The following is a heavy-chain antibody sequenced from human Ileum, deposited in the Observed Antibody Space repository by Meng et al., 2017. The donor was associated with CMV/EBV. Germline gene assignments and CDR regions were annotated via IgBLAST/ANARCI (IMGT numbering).Heavy chain of an antibody. CDR2: SYYSGNA. Sequence: QETGPRLVQPSEALSLTCTGSGDCMMRYFWIWIRQSPGKALEWIGYSYYSGNAVYNPSFTSRVTISVDTSKSQFYLKVNSVTAAHTAVYYCARDGYFDSGTYPFNHWGQGTLVTVSS. J-gene: IGHJ4*02. D-gene: IGHD3-10*01. CDR3: ARDGYFDSGTYPFNH. V-gene: IGHV4-59*01. CDR1: GDCMMRYF.